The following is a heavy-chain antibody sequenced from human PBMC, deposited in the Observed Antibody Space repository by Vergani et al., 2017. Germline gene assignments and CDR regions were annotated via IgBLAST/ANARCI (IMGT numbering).Heavy chain of an antibody. CDR2: ISWDGGST. Sequence: EVQLVESGGGLIQPGGSLRLSCAASGFTVSSNYMSWVRQAPGKGLEWVSLISWDGGSTYYADSVKGRFTISRDNSKNSLYLQMNSLRTEDTALYYCAKDMPGAAAEGNYAFDIWGQGTMVTVSS. V-gene: IGHV3-43*02. CDR3: AKDMPGAAAEGNYAFDI. CDR1: GFTVSSNY. D-gene: IGHD6-13*01. J-gene: IGHJ3*02.